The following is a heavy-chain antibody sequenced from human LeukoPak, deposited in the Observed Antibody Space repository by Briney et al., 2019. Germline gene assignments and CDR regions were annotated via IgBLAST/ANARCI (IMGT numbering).Heavy chain of an antibody. CDR1: GGSISSYY. J-gene: IGHJ3*02. V-gene: IGHV4-59*08. CDR3: ASVDTVLVNAFDI. D-gene: IGHD5-18*01. CDR2: ISYSGST. Sequence: SETLSLTCTVSGGSISSYYWSWIRQPPGKGLEWIGYISYSGSTNYNPSLKSRVTISVDTSKNQFSLHLSSVTDADTAVYYCASVDTVLVNAFDIWGRGTLVIVSS.